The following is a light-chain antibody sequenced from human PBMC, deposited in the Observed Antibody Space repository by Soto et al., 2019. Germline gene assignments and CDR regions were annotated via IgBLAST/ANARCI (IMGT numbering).Light chain of an antibody. V-gene: IGLV2-14*03. CDR3: SSYTSSSWV. CDR2: EVS. J-gene: IGLJ3*02. CDR1: SRNVGGHNY. Sequence: QSALTQPASVSGSLGQSITISCTGASRNVGGHNYVSWYQQRPGKVPKIIIYEVSNRPSGVSNRFSGSKSGNTASLTISGLRAEDEADYYCSSYTSSSWVFGGGTKVTVL.